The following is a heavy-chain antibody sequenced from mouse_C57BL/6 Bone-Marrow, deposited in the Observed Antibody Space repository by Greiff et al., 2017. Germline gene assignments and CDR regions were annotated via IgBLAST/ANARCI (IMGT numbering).Heavy chain of an antibody. CDR1: GFNIKDDY. Sequence: EVQLQQSGAELVRPGASVKLSCTASGFNIKDDYMHWVKQRPEQGLEWIGWIDPENGDTEYASKFQGKATITADTSSNTAYLQLSSLTSEDTAVYYCTTGVSYGSSLQGWYFDVWGTGTTVTVSS. V-gene: IGHV14-4*01. CDR2: IDPENGDT. J-gene: IGHJ1*03. D-gene: IGHD1-1*01. CDR3: TTGVSYGSSLQGWYFDV.